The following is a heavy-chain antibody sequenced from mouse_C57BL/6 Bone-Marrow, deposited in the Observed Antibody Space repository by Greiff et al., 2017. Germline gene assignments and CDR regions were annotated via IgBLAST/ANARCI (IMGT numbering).Heavy chain of an antibody. CDR2: IDPSDSYT. CDR1: GYTFTSYW. D-gene: IGHD2-4*01. CDR3: AKGDYDGSWFAY. Sequence: VQLQQPGAELVMPGASVKLSCKASGYTFTSYWMHWVKQRPGQGLEWIGEIDPSDSYTNYNQKFKGKSTLTVDKSSSTAYMQLSSLTSADSSVYSCAKGDYDGSWFAYWGQGTLVTVSA. V-gene: IGHV1-69*01. J-gene: IGHJ3*01.